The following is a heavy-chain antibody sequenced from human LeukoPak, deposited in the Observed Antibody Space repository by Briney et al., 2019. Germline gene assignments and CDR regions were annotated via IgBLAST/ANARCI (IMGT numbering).Heavy chain of an antibody. Sequence: PGRSLRLSCAASGFSFDDYAMHWVRQAPGKGLEWVSGISGNSGNIGYADSVKGRFAISRDNAKNSLYLQMNSLRAEDTALYYCATFRLWFGDPYWGQGTLVTVSS. D-gene: IGHD3-10*01. V-gene: IGHV3-9*01. J-gene: IGHJ4*02. CDR1: GFSFDDYA. CDR3: ATFRLWFGDPY. CDR2: ISGNSGNI.